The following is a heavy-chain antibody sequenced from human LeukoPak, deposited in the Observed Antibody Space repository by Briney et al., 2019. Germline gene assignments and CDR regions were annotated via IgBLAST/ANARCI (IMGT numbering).Heavy chain of an antibody. D-gene: IGHD7-27*01. CDR3: ASNTGTVFDY. Sequence: PSETLSLTCTVSGDFITAYYWSWIRQPPGKGLEWIGYVYYTGSTEYNPSLRSRVTISLEMSKHQFSLDLTSVAAADTAVYYCASNTGTVFDYWGQGALVTVSS. CDR2: VYYTGST. J-gene: IGHJ4*02. CDR1: GDFITAYY. V-gene: IGHV4-59*01.